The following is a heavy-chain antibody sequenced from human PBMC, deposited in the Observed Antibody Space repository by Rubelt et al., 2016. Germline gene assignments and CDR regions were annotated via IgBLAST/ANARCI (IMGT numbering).Heavy chain of an antibody. CDR3: TIYINGHH. CDR1: GATFSGSD. D-gene: IGHD2-8*01. V-gene: IGHV3-73*01. Sequence: EVQLVESGGGLVQPGGSLKLSCAVSGATFSGSDIHWVRQASGKGLEWVGRISSKANTYATAYAASVKGRFTISRDDSKTMADWQMNSLKTEDTAVYYCTIYINGHHWGQGSLVTVSS. J-gene: IGHJ1*01. CDR2: ISSKANTYAT.